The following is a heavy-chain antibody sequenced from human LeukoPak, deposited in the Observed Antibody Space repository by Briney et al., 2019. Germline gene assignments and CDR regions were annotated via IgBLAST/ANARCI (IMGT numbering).Heavy chain of an antibody. CDR3: ARDSVAAAGGLDYYYYMDV. J-gene: IGHJ6*03. CDR1: GFTFSSYS. CDR2: ISSSSSYI. Sequence: PGGSLRLSCAASGFTFSSYSMNWVRQAPGKGLEWVSSISSSSSYIYYADSVKRRFTISRDNAKNSLYLQMNSLRAEDTAVYYCARDSVAAAGGLDYYYYMDVWGKGTTVTVSS. V-gene: IGHV3-21*01. D-gene: IGHD6-13*01.